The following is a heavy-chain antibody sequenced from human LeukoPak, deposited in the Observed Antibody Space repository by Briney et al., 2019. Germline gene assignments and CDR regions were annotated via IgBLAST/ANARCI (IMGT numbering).Heavy chain of an antibody. CDR1: GFTFSHYG. V-gene: IGHV3-7*01. Sequence: TGGSLRLSCAASGFTFSHYGMTWVRQAPGKGLEWVGNIKGDGSEKYYVDSVKGRFTISRDNAKNSLYLQMNSLRAEDTAVYYCARALPVYCSGGSCSHPYWGQGTLVTVSS. CDR2: IKGDGSEK. D-gene: IGHD2-15*01. J-gene: IGHJ4*02. CDR3: ARALPVYCSGGSCSHPY.